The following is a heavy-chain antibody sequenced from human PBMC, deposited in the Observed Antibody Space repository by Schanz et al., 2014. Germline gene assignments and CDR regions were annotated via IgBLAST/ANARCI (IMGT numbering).Heavy chain of an antibody. V-gene: IGHV3-11*05. Sequence: VQLVESGGGLVQPGGSLRLSCLASGFAFSDYYMSWIRQAPGKGLEWISFINTGSNYINYADSVKGRFTISRDNTKNSLFLQLNSLRADDTAVYYCARNRGSGGQNWYFDLWGRGTLVTVSS. J-gene: IGHJ2*01. CDR2: INTGSNYI. D-gene: IGHD1-26*01. CDR1: GFAFSDYY. CDR3: ARNRGSGGQNWYFDL.